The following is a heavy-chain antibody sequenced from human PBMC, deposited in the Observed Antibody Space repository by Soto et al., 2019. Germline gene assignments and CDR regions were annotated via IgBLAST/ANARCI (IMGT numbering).Heavy chain of an antibody. CDR2: IYYTGRT. J-gene: IGHJ5*02. CDR1: GGSVNSYDYY. V-gene: IGHV4-61*08. D-gene: IGHD2-2*01. CDR3: STTTCFAGVTWFDP. Sequence: SETLSLTCTVSGGSVNSYDYYWSWIRQPPGKALEWIGYIYYTGRTNYNPSLKSRVTISVDTSRNQFSLKLSAVTAADTAVFYCSTTTCFAGVTWFDPWGQGTPVTVSS.